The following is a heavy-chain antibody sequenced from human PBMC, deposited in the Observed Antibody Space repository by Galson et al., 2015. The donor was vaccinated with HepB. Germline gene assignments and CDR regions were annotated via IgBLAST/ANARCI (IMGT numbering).Heavy chain of an antibody. CDR1: GFTFSSYA. V-gene: IGHV3-30-3*01. CDR3: ARNYIGAFSGGFDY. D-gene: IGHD3-16*01. Sequence: SLRLSCAASGFTFSSYAMHWVRQAPGKGLEWVAVISYDGSNKYYADSVKGRFTISRDNSKNTLYLQMNSLRAEDTAVYYCARNYIGAFSGGFDYWGQGTLVTVSS. J-gene: IGHJ4*02. CDR2: ISYDGSNK.